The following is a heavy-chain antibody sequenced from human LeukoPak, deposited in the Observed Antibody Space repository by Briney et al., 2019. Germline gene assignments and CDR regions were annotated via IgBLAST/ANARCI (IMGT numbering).Heavy chain of an antibody. J-gene: IGHJ4*02. D-gene: IGHD5-24*01. CDR3: ARVAEMATIFYFDY. CDR1: GGSISSGGYY. Sequence: PSETLSLTCTVSGGSISSGGYYWSWIRQHPGKGLEWIGYIYYNGITYYSPSLKSRVTISIDPSKDLFSLELSSVTAADTAVYYCARVAEMATIFYFDYWGQGTLVTASS. CDR2: IYYNGIT. V-gene: IGHV4-31*03.